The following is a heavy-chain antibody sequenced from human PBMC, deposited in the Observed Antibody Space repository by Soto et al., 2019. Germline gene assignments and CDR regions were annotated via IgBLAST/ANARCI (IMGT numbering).Heavy chain of an antibody. CDR3: ARVGDYGDYAHDY. CDR2: IYSSGSS. Sequence: TLSVTCTVSGAPSSSGGYYWSWIRQHPGEGLEWIGYIYSSGSSYYNPSLRSRVTISRDTSANQFSLKLNSVAAADTAVYFCARVGDYGDYAHDYSGQGTLVTVSS. D-gene: IGHD4-17*01. V-gene: IGHV4-31*03. J-gene: IGHJ4*02. CDR1: GAPSSSGGYY.